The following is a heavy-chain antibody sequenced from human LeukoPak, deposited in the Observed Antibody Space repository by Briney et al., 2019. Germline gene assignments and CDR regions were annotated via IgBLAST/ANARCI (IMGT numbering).Heavy chain of an antibody. J-gene: IGHJ3*02. D-gene: IGHD3-10*01. CDR3: AKDLYHVAKIWFEAFDI. V-gene: IGHV3-30*18. Sequence: GGSLRLSCAASGFTFSSYGMHWVRQAPGKGLEWVAVISYDGSNKYYADSVKGRFTISRDNSKNTLYLQMNSLRAEDTAVYYCAKDLYHVAKIWFEAFDIWGQGTMVTVSS. CDR1: GFTFSSYG. CDR2: ISYDGSNK.